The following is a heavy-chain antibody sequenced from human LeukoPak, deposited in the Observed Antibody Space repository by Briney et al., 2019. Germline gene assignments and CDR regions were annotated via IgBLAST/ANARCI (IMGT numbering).Heavy chain of an antibody. CDR1: GFTFSSYS. D-gene: IGHD3-9*01. J-gene: IGHJ4*02. Sequence: GGSLRLTCAASGFTFSSYSMNWVRQAPGKGLEWVSSISSSSSYIYYADSVKGRFTISRDNSKNTLYLQMNSLRAEDTAVYYCAIEKYDILSGYYGDYWGQGTLVTVSS. CDR2: ISSSSSYI. CDR3: AIEKYDILSGYYGDY. V-gene: IGHV3-21*01.